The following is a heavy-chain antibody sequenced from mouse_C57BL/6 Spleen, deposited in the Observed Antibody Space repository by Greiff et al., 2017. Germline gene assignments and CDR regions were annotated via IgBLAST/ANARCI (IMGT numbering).Heavy chain of an antibody. CDR3: TTDYYGSSYAMDY. D-gene: IGHD1-1*01. V-gene: IGHV14-4*01. Sequence: VQLQQSGAELVRPGASVKLSCTASGFNIKDDYMHWVKQRPEQGLEWIGWIDPENGDTEYASKFQGKATITADPSSNTAYLQLSSLTSEDTAVYYCTTDYYGSSYAMDYWGQGTSVTVSS. CDR2: IDPENGDT. J-gene: IGHJ4*01. CDR1: GFNIKDDY.